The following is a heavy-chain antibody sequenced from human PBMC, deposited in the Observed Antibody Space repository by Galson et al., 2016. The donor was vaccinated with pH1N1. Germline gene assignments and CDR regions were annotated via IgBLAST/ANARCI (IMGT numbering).Heavy chain of an antibody. CDR2: INQDGSEI. V-gene: IGHV3-7*01. J-gene: IGHJ2*01. Sequence: SLRLSCAASEFTFSQYWMHWVRQAPGKGLDWVANINQDGSEIYYADSVKGRFTISRDNTENSLYLQMSSLRVEDAAVYFCAGRIFDLWGRGTLVTVSS. CDR3: AGRIFDL. CDR1: EFTFSQYW.